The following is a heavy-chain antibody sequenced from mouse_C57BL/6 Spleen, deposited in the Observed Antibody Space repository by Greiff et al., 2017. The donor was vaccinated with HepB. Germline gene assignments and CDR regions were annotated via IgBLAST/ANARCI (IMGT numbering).Heavy chain of an antibody. D-gene: IGHD1-1*02. CDR1: GYSFSSSW. CDR3: ARYMDDDFDY. V-gene: IGHV1-82*01. J-gene: IGHJ2*01. CDR2: IYPGDGDT. Sequence: QVQLQQSGPELVKPGASVKISCKASGYSFSSSWLNWVKQRPGKGLEWIGRIYPGDGDTNYNGKFKGKATLTADNSSSTAYMQLSSLTSEDSAVYFCARYMDDDFDYWGQGTTLTVSS.